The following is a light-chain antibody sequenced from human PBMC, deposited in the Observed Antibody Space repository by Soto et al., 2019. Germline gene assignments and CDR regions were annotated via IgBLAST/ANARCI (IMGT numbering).Light chain of an antibody. CDR3: QSYDVRLSAVV. J-gene: IGLJ2*01. CDR1: SSNIGAGYD. V-gene: IGLV1-40*01. CDR2: GNK. Sequence: QSVLTQPPSVSGAPGQRVTISCSGSSSNIGAGYDVHWYQQLPGTAPKLLMFGNKNRPSGVSDRFSGSRSDTSASLAITGLQAEDEADYYCQSYDVRLSAVVFGGGTNLTVL.